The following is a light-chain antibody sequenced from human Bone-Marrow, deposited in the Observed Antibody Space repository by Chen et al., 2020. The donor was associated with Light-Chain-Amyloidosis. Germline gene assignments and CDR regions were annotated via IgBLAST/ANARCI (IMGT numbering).Light chain of an antibody. Sequence: IQLTQSPSSLSASVGDRVTITCRASQDIASYLAWYQQKPGKAPKLLIHAASTLHSGVPSRFSGSGSGTDFTLTISSLQAEDFATYYCQQLNFLPPTFGPGTKVDMK. CDR2: AAS. J-gene: IGKJ3*01. CDR3: QQLNFLPPT. V-gene: IGKV1-9*01. CDR1: QDIASY.